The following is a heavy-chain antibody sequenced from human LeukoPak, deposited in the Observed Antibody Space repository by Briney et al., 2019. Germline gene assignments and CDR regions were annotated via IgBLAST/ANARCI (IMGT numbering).Heavy chain of an antibody. Sequence: PSEALSLTCSVSGDSISGYYWSWIRQPPGKGLEWIGYIQYSGSTNYNPSLKSRVTISLDTSKKQFSLKLSSVTAADTAVYYCATLRDGDEFGSWGQGTLVTVSS. V-gene: IGHV4-59*01. CDR2: IQYSGST. D-gene: IGHD5-24*01. CDR1: GDSISGYY. CDR3: ATLRDGDEFGS. J-gene: IGHJ4*02.